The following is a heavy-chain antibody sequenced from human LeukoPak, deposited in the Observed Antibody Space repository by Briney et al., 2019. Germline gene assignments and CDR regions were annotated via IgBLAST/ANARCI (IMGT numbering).Heavy chain of an antibody. CDR1: GGTFSSYA. CDR3: ARAEWEAPFDI. V-gene: IGHV1-69*05. J-gene: IGHJ3*02. Sequence: GASVKVSCKASGGTFSSYAISWVRQAPGQGLEWMGRIIPIFGTANCAQKFQGRVTITTDESTSTAYMELSSLRSEDTAVYYCARAEWEAPFDIWGQGTMVTVSS. D-gene: IGHD1-26*01. CDR2: IIPIFGTA.